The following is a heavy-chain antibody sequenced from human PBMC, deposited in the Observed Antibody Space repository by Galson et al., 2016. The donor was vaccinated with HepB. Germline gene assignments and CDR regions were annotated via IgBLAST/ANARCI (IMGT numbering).Heavy chain of an antibody. D-gene: IGHD5-18*01. Sequence: SLRLSCAASGFTFRSYAMSWVRQAPGKGLEWVSTISGSGGSTHYADSVKGRFTISRDNSKNTLYLQMNSLRAADTAVFYCARDGPGGYSFHQGPIGLPPGALLQEHLWG. CDR3: ARDGPGGYSFHQGPIGLPPGALLQEHL. CDR1: GFTFRSYA. J-gene: IGHJ6*01. CDR2: ISGSGGST. V-gene: IGHV3-23*01.